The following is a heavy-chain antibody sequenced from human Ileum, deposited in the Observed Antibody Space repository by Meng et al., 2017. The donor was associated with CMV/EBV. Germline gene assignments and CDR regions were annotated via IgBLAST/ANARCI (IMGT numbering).Heavy chain of an antibody. CDR3: ARDYCNGGSCYRFFDL. J-gene: IGHJ2*01. Sequence: QESGPVRWMPAEALALTCTVACGASVTYDWNWFRQPAGKVLEWLGLIFVSGSTTYNPSLESRLTMSVESSNNKFSLRLTSVTAADTAVYYCARDYCNGGSCYRFFDLWGRGTLVTVSS. CDR1: CGASVTYD. CDR2: IFVSGST. D-gene: IGHD2-15*01. V-gene: IGHV4-4*07.